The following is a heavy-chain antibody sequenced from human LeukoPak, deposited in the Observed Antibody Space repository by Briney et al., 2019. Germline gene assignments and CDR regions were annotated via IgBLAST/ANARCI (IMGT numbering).Heavy chain of an antibody. D-gene: IGHD5-12*01. V-gene: IGHV4-4*07. J-gene: IGHJ4*02. CDR1: GGTISSYY. Sequence: PSETLSLTCTVSGGTISSYYWSWIRQPPGKGLEWIGRIYTSGSTNYNPPLKSRVTISVETSKHQFSLKLSSVTAADTAVYYCARGAVDIVATIRSSYFDYWGQGTLVTVSS. CDR2: IYTSGST. CDR3: ARGAVDIVATIRSSYFDY.